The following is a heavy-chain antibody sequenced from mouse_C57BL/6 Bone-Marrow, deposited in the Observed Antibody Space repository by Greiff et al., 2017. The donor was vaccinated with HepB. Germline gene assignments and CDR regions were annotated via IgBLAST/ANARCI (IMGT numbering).Heavy chain of an antibody. CDR1: GYAFSSYW. CDR2: IYPGDGDT. Sequence: QVQLQQSGAELVKPGASVKISCKASGYAFSSYWMNWVKQRPGKGLEWIGQIYPGDGDTNYNGKFKGKATLTADKSSSTAYMQLSGLTSEDSAVYFCAMGANWDSRVDYWGQGTTLTVSS. V-gene: IGHV1-80*01. CDR3: AMGANWDSRVDY. D-gene: IGHD4-1*01. J-gene: IGHJ2*01.